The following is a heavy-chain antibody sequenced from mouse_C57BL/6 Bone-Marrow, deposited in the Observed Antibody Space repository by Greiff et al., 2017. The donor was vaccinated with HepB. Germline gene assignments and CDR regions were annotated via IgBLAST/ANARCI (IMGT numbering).Heavy chain of an antibody. J-gene: IGHJ3*01. D-gene: IGHD1-1*01. CDR1: GFTFNDYQ. CDR3: VKAVSSGSSYTWFAY. V-gene: IGHV7-4*01. CDR2: IRNKANGYTT. Sequence: EVKVVESGGGLVQPGASLRLSCAASGFTFNDYQMSWVRQAPGKAPEWLALIRNKANGYTTEYTASVKGRFTISRDNSQNILYLQMNTLRAEDSATYHCVKAVSSGSSYTWFAYWGQGTLVTVSA.